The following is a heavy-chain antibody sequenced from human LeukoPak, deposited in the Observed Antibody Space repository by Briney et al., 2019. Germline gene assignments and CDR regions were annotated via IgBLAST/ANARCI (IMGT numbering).Heavy chain of an antibody. CDR3: ARRGVGRTIGWFDP. Sequence: SETLSLTCTVSGGSISSSSYYWGRIRQPPGKGLERIGSIYYSGSTYYNPSLKSRVTISVDTSKNQFSLKLSSVTAADTAVYYCARRGVGRTIGWFDPWGQGTLVTVSS. V-gene: IGHV4-39*01. CDR2: IYYSGST. CDR1: GGSISSSSYY. D-gene: IGHD3-10*01. J-gene: IGHJ5*02.